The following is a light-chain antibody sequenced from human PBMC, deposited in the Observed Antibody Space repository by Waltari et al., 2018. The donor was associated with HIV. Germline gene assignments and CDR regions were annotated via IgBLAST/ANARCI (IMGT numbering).Light chain of an antibody. J-gene: IGKJ1*01. CDR3: QQYGSSPRT. V-gene: IGKV3-20*01. CDR1: QSVTNSY. CDR2: AAS. Sequence: EIVLTQSPGTLSLSPGERATLSCRASQSVTNSYLAWCQQKPGQAPRLLIYAASSRATGIPDRFSGSGSGTDFTLTISRLEPEDFAVYYCQQYGSSPRTFGQGTKVEIK.